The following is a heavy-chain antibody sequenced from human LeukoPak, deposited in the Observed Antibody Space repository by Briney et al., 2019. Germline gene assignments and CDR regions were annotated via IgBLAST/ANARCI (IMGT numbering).Heavy chain of an antibody. Sequence: ASVKVSCKASGYTFTSYGISWVRQAPGQGLEWMGWISAYNGNTNYAQKLQGRVTMTTDTSTSTAYMELRSLRSDDTAVYYCASVSTNYYDSSGYYSFDYWGQGTLVTVSS. D-gene: IGHD3-22*01. V-gene: IGHV1-18*01. J-gene: IGHJ4*02. CDR2: ISAYNGNT. CDR3: ASVSTNYYDSSGYYSFDY. CDR1: GYTFTSYG.